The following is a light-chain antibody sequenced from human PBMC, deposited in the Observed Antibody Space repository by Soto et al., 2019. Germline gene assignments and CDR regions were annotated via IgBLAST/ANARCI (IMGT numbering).Light chain of an antibody. J-gene: IGLJ2*01. Sequence: QSALPQPPSTSGSPGQSVTISCTGTSSDVGGYNFVSWYQQHPGKAPKLLIYEVSKRPSGVPDRFSGSKSDNTASLTVSGLQAEDEADYYCSSFAGGNNLLFGGGTKLTVL. CDR3: SSFAGGNNLL. CDR1: SSDVGGYNF. CDR2: EVS. V-gene: IGLV2-8*01.